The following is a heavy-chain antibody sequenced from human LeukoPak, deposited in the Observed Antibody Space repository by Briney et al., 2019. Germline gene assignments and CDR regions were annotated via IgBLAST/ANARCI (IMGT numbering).Heavy chain of an antibody. V-gene: IGHV3-23*01. CDR3: AKTKISSGYLPRD. Sequence: GGSLRLSCAASGFTFSTYAMSWVRQAPGKGPDLVSAISGSGGSTYYADSVKGRFTISRDNSKNTLYLQMNSLRAEDTAVYYCAKTKISSGYLPRDWGQGTLVTVSS. CDR1: GFTFSTYA. D-gene: IGHD3-22*01. J-gene: IGHJ4*02. CDR2: ISGSGGST.